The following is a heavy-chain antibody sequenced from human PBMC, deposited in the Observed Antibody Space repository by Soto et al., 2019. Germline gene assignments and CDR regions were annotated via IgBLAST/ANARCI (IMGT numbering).Heavy chain of an antibody. CDR3: ARWDYGYSARFDY. CDR2: MNHDSGNT. V-gene: IGHV1-8*01. D-gene: IGHD4-17*01. Sequence: QVQLVQSGAEVKKSGASVKVSCKASGYTFTSHDINWVLQATGQGLEWMGWMNHDSGNTGYAQKFQGRVTRTRNTSRSTAYMELCSLISEDTAVYYCARWDYGYSARFDYWGQGTLVTVSS. CDR1: GYTFTSHD. J-gene: IGHJ4*02.